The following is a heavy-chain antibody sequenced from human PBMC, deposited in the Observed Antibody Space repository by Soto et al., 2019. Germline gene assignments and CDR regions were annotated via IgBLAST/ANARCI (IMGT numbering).Heavy chain of an antibody. CDR3: ARAYAFRIAAGIDY. V-gene: IGHV4-31*03. CDR2: IYYSGST. D-gene: IGHD6-13*01. J-gene: IGHJ4*02. CDR1: GGSISSGGYY. Sequence: QVQLQESGPGLVKPSQTLSLTCTVSGGSISSGGYYWRWIRQHPGKALEWIGYIYYSGSTYYNPSLKSRVTISVDTSKNQFSLKLSSVTAADTAVYYCARAYAFRIAAGIDYWGQGTLVTVSS.